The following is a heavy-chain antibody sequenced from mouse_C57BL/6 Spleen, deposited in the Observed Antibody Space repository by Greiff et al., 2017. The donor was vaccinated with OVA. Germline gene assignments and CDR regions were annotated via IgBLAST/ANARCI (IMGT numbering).Heavy chain of an antibody. Sequence: QVQLQQPGAELVKPGASVKMSCKASGYTFTSYWINWVKQRPGQGLEWIGDIYPGSGSTNYNEKFKSKATLTVDKSSSTADMQLSSLTSEDSAVYYCARWMYYWGQGTSVTVSS. CDR3: ARWMYY. CDR2: IYPGSGST. CDR1: GYTFTSYW. J-gene: IGHJ4*01. V-gene: IGHV1-55*01.